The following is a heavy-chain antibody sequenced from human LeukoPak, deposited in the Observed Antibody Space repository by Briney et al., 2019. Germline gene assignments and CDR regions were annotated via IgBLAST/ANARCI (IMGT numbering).Heavy chain of an antibody. D-gene: IGHD5-12*01. CDR3: ASPSNSGYALAFDY. CDR2: ISYDGSNK. Sequence: GGSLRLSCAASGFTFSSYGMHWVRQAPGKGLEWVAVISYDGSNKYYADSVKGRFTISRDNSKNTLYLQMNSLRAEDTAVYYCASPSNSGYALAFDYWGQGTLVTVSS. V-gene: IGHV3-30*03. CDR1: GFTFSSYG. J-gene: IGHJ4*02.